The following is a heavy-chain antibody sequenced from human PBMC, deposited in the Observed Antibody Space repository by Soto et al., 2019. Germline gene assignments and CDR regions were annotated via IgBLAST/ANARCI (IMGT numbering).Heavy chain of an antibody. CDR1: GFTFKNYD. CDR3: AKDRQFRSYYESAGHYNN. J-gene: IGHJ4*02. Sequence: EVQLLASGGGLVQPGGSLRLSCVAPGFTFKNYDMRWVRQAPGKGLEWVSGISGSGAITYYADSVRGRFTISRDNSKNTLYLQLNSLGAEDTAIYYCAKDRQFRSYYESAGHYNNWGQGTLVTVSS. CDR2: ISGSGAIT. D-gene: IGHD3-9*01. V-gene: IGHV3-23*01.